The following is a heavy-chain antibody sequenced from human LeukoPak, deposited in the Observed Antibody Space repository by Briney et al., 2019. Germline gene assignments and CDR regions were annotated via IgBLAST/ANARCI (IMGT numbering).Heavy chain of an antibody. J-gene: IGHJ5*02. CDR2: IHPSGAGT. V-gene: IGHV1-46*01. CDR1: GYTFTNYY. Sequence: ASGRVSCKASGYTFTNYYLHWVRQAPGQGLEWMGIIHPSGAGTAYAQTFQGRVTIPRDTSTSTVYMELSSLRSEVTAVYYCARDSTTSSPADPWGQGTLVTVSS. D-gene: IGHD2-2*01. CDR3: ARDSTTSSPADP.